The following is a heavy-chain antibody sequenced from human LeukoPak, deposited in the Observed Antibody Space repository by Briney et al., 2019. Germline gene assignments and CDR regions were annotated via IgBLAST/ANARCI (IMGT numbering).Heavy chain of an antibody. D-gene: IGHD4-17*01. CDR2: ISGSGVRT. CDR3: AKDRYGDSMGYHGVEGSFDY. V-gene: IGHV3-23*01. J-gene: IGHJ4*02. CDR1: GFTISNYA. Sequence: GGSLRLSCAASGFTISNYAMSWVRQAPGTGLKCVSVISGSGVRTYYGDSVKGRFTISRDNSKNTLYLEMKSLRAGDTAVYYCAKDRYGDSMGYHGVEGSFDYWGQGTLVTVSS.